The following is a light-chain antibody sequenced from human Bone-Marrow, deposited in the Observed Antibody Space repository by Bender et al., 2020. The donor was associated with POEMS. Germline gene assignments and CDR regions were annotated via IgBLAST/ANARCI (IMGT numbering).Light chain of an antibody. CDR1: SSNIGAGYD. J-gene: IGLJ1*01. V-gene: IGLV1-40*01. CDR2: GNS. CDR3: CSYAGRYSYV. Sequence: QSVLTQPPSASGAPGQRVTISCTGSSSNIGAGYDVHWYQQLPGTVPKLLIRGNSNRPSGVPDRFSASKSGNTASLTISGLQAEDEADYYCCSYAGRYSYVFGTGTTVTVL.